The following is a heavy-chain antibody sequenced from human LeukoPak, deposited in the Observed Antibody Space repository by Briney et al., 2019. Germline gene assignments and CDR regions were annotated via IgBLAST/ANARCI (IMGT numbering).Heavy chain of an antibody. CDR1: GDSVSSNSAA. CDR2: TYYRSKWYN. Sequence: SQTLSLTCAISGDSVSSNSAAWNWIRQSPSRGLEWLGRTYYRSKWYNDYAVSVKSRITINPDTSKNQFSLQLNSVTPEDTALYYCAREDFITAAGTYEGTVDYWGQGTLVTVSA. J-gene: IGHJ4*02. V-gene: IGHV6-1*01. CDR3: AREDFITAAGTYEGTVDY. D-gene: IGHD6-13*01.